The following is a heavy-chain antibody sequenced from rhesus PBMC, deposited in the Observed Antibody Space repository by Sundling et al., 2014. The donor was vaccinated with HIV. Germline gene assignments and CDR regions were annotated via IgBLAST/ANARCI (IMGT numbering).Heavy chain of an antibody. CDR1: GPPISKYW. D-gene: IGHD6-25*01. V-gene: IGHV4-80*01. J-gene: IGHJ4*01. CDR2: ISGDNGRT. Sequence: QVLLQESGPGLVKPSETPAPSPALSLGPPISKYWWSWIRQPPGEGLEWIGEISGDNGRTNYNPSLKSRVTISRDTSKNQFSLNLTSLAAADTAVYYCAIAADKHRYWGQGLLVTVSS. CDR3: AIAADKHRY.